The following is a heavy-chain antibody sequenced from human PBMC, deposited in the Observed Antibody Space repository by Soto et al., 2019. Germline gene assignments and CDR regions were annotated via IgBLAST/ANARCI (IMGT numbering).Heavy chain of an antibody. CDR1: GFTFSSYG. D-gene: IGHD3-16*01. Sequence: GGSLRLSCAASGFTFSSYGMHWVRQAPGKGLEWVAVIWYDGSNKYYADSVKGRFTISRDNSKNTLYLQMNSLRAEDTAVYYCARALRVLYRSLPDYWGQGTLVTVSS. CDR3: ARALRVLYRSLPDY. V-gene: IGHV3-33*01. J-gene: IGHJ4*02. CDR2: IWYDGSNK.